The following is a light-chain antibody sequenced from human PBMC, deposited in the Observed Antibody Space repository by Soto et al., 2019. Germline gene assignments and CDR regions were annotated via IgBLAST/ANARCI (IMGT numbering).Light chain of an antibody. CDR1: QSVSGW. J-gene: IGKJ1*01. V-gene: IGKV1-39*01. Sequence: IPLPQSHSFLSASVGDTVTLTFRASQSVSGWLAWYQQKPGEAPKLLIYAASSLQSGVPSRFSGSGSGTDFTLTISSLQPEDFATYYCQQSYSTPWTFGQGTKVDIK. CDR2: AAS. CDR3: QQSYSTPWT.